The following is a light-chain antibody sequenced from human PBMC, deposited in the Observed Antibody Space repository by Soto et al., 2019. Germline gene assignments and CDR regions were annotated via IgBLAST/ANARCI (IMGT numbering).Light chain of an antibody. CDR2: EGS. J-gene: IGLJ2*01. Sequence: QSVLTQPASVSGAPGQSITISCTGTSSDVGSYDFVSWYQQHPGKAPKLMIYEGSKRPSGISHRFSGSKSGNTASLTISGLQGEDEAEYYCCSYAGSVTFVVFGGGTKLTVL. CDR3: CSYAGSVTFVV. CDR1: SSDVGSYDF. V-gene: IGLV2-23*01.